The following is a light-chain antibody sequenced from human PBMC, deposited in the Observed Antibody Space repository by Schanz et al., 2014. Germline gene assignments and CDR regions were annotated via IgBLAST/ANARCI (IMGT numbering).Light chain of an antibody. Sequence: QSALTQPASVSGSPGQSITLSCTGTSSDVGGYNYVSWYQHHPGKAPKLMIYDVSNRPSGVSNRFSGSKSGNTASLTISGLQAEDEADYYCCSYAGSSTSWVFGGGTKLTVL. V-gene: IGLV2-14*03. CDR1: SSDVGGYNY. J-gene: IGLJ3*02. CDR2: DVS. CDR3: CSYAGSSTSWV.